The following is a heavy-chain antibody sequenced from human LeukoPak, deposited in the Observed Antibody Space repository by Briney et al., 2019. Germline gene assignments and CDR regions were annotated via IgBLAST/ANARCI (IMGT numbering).Heavy chain of an antibody. V-gene: IGHV3-23*01. Sequence: GALRLSCAASGFTFSSRAMSWVRQAPGKGLEWVSAISGSGGSTYYADSVKGRFTISRDNSKNTLYLQMNSLRAEDTAVYYCAKPRRYSHDAFDIWGQGTMVTVSS. CDR2: ISGSGGST. D-gene: IGHD5-18*01. CDR1: GFTFSSRA. J-gene: IGHJ3*02. CDR3: AKPRRYSHDAFDI.